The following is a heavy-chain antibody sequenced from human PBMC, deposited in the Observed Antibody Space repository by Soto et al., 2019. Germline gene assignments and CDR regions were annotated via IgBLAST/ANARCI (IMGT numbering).Heavy chain of an antibody. J-gene: IGHJ6*01. V-gene: IGHV4-59*01. D-gene: IGHD6-13*01. CDR3: ARGSPQSQYGLDV. CDR1: VGSISYYY. CDR2: IFYSGST. Sequence: PSETLSLTCTFSVGSISYYYWNWIRQSPGKGLEWIGYIFYSGSTHYNPSLKSRVTISIDTSKNQFSLRLTSVTAADTAVYFCARGSPQSQYGLDVWGQGTPVTVSS.